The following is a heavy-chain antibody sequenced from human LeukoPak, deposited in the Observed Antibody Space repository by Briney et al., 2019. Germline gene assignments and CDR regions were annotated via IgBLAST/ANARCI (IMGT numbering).Heavy chain of an antibody. D-gene: IGHD3-3*01. CDR3: AREGPGGATIFGVVIIPGDPPLPFDY. Sequence: ASVKVSCKASGYTFTSYGISWVRQAPGQGLEWMGWISAYNGNTNYAQKLQGRVTMTTDTSTSTAYMELRSLRSDDTAVYYCAREGPGGATIFGVVIIPGDPPLPFDYWGQGTQVTVSS. CDR1: GYTFTSYG. J-gene: IGHJ4*02. CDR2: ISAYNGNT. V-gene: IGHV1-18*01.